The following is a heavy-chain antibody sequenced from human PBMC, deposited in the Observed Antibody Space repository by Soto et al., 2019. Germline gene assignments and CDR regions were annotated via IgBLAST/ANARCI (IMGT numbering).Heavy chain of an antibody. D-gene: IGHD5-18*01. Sequence: ASVKGSCKASGYTFTRYYINWLRQATEKGLEWMGWMNPNSGNTGYAQKFQGRVTMTRNTSISTAYMELSSLRSEDTAVYYCARGKLGGYSYGRFSYWGQGTLVTVSS. CDR2: MNPNSGNT. CDR1: GYTFTRYY. V-gene: IGHV1-8*01. J-gene: IGHJ4*02. CDR3: ARGKLGGYSYGRFSY.